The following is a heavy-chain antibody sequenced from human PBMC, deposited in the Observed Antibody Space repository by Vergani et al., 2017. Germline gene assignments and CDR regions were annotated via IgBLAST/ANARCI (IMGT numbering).Heavy chain of an antibody. J-gene: IGHJ3*02. CDR1: GGSISSSSYY. CDR3: ARVDSNDAFDI. D-gene: IGHD2-2*03. Sequence: QLQLQESGQGLVKPSETLSLTCTVSGGSISSSSYYWGWIRQPPGKGLEWIGSIYYSGSTYYNPSLKSRVTISVDTSKNQFSLKLSSVTAADTAVYYCARVDSNDAFDIWGQGTMVTVSS. CDR2: IYYSGST. V-gene: IGHV4-39*07.